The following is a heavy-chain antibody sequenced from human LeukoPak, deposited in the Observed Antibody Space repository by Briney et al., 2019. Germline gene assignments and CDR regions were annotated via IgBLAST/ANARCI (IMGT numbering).Heavy chain of an antibody. CDR2: IYSGRGT. CDR3: ASHGSGSTLYYYYMDV. J-gene: IGHJ6*03. Sequence: PGGSLRLSCAASGFIVSSNYMSWVRQAPGKGLEWVSVIYSGRGTNYADSVKGRFTISRDNSKNTLYLQMNSLRAEDTAVYYCASHGSGSTLYYYYMDVWGKGTTVTVSS. V-gene: IGHV3-53*01. CDR1: GFIVSSNY. D-gene: IGHD3-10*01.